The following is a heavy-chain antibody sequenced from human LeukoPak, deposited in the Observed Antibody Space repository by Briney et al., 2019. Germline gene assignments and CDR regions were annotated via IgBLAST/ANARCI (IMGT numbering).Heavy chain of an antibody. CDR3: ASAKGVLSYFDY. J-gene: IGHJ4*02. Sequence: GGSLRLSCATSGFTFSNAWMNWVRQAPGKGLEWVGRIRSNSDGGTIDYAAPVKGRFTLSRDDSKTTLYLQMNSLQTEDTAVYYCASAKGVLSYFDYWGQGVLVTVSS. D-gene: IGHD3-16*01. CDR2: IRSNSDGGTI. CDR1: GFTFSNAW. V-gene: IGHV3-15*07.